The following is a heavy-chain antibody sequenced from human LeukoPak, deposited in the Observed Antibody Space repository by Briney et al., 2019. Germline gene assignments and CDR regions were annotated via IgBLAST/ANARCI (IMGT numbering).Heavy chain of an antibody. D-gene: IGHD2-2*01. CDR1: GYSFTGSY. Sequence: ASVKVSCKASGYSFTGSYIHWVRQAPGQGLEWIGWISANNGDTNYAQKFQGRVTMTRDTSINTAYMELSRLGSDDTAVYYCARRPLVVEVDAFEYWGQGTLVTVSS. CDR3: ARRPLVVEVDAFEY. V-gene: IGHV1-2*02. J-gene: IGHJ4*02. CDR2: ISANNGDT.